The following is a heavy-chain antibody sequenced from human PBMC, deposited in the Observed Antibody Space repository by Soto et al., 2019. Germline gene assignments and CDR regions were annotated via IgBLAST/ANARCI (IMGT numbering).Heavy chain of an antibody. Sequence: EVQLVESGGGLVQPGGSLRLSCATSGFTFSTYAMHWVRQAPGKGLEYVSAISSNGRSTYYANSVKGRFTISRDNSKNTVYLKMDSLRAEDMAVYYCARDRCTNGVCYAPSDYWGQGTLVTVSS. J-gene: IGHJ4*02. CDR2: ISSNGRST. CDR1: GFTFSTYA. V-gene: IGHV3-64*01. D-gene: IGHD2-8*01. CDR3: ARDRCTNGVCYAPSDY.